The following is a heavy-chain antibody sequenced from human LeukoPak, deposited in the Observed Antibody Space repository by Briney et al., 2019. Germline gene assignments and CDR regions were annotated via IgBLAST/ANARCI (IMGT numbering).Heavy chain of an antibody. Sequence: SETLSLTCAVDGSSYSGYYWTWIRQPPGQGLEFIGEIDHSGRTNYNPSLKSRVTISIDTSKNQYSLKLSSVTAADTAMYYCSGSRVTTSPYFDYWGQGILVSVS. V-gene: IGHV4-34*01. CDR1: GSSYSGYY. CDR2: IDHSGRT. J-gene: IGHJ4*02. D-gene: IGHD4-17*01. CDR3: SGSRVTTSPYFDY.